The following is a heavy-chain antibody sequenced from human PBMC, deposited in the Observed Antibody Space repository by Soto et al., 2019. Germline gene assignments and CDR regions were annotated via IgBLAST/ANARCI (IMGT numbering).Heavy chain of an antibody. D-gene: IGHD4-17*01. V-gene: IGHV4-59*01. CDR3: ARAVTSFDL. J-gene: IGHJ4*02. Sequence: PSETLSLTCTVAGGSIDSYYWNWIRQPPGKELEWIGYIYYSGTTNYNPSLKSRVTISLDMSKRQFSLNLTSVTAADTAVYYCARAVTSFDLWGQGTPVTVSS. CDR2: IYYSGTT. CDR1: GGSIDSYY.